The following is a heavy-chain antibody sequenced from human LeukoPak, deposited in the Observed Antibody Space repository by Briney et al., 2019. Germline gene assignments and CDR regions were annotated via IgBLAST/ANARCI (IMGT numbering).Heavy chain of an antibody. V-gene: IGHV1-2*02. CDR1: DYTFSSYG. CDR2: INPNSGGT. J-gene: IGHJ3*02. D-gene: IGHD1-7*01. CDR3: AREGTIIQAFDI. Sequence: ASVKVSCKSSDYTFSSYGISWVRQAPGQGLEWMGWINPNSGGTNYAQKFQGRVTTTRDTSISTAYMELSRLRSDDTAVYYCAREGTIIQAFDIWGQGTMVTVSS.